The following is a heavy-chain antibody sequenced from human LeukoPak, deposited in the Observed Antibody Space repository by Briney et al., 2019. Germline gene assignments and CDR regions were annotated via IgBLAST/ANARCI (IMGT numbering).Heavy chain of an antibody. J-gene: IGHJ5*02. CDR3: ARGYYSSSPDPLYNWFDP. Sequence: GASVKVSCKASGGTFSSYAISWVRQAPGQGLEWMGGIIPIFGTANYAQKFQGRVTITADESTSTAYMELSSLRSEDTAVYYCARGYYSSSPDPLYNWFDPWGQGTLVTVSS. CDR1: GGTFSSYA. CDR2: IIPIFGTA. D-gene: IGHD6-13*01. V-gene: IGHV1-69*01.